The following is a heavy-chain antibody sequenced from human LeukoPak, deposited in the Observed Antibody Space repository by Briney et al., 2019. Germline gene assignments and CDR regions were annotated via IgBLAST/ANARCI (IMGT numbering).Heavy chain of an antibody. D-gene: IGHD1-26*01. CDR1: GGSISSYY. V-gene: IGHV4-59*12. CDR2: IYYSGNT. Sequence: PSETLSLTCTVSGGSISSYYWSWIRQPPGKGLEWIGYIYYSGNTNYTPSLKSRVTISVDTSKNQFSLKLSSVTAADTAVYYCARSVSRTTPTGGGIDYWGQGTLVTVSS. CDR3: ARSVSRTTPTGGGIDY. J-gene: IGHJ4*02.